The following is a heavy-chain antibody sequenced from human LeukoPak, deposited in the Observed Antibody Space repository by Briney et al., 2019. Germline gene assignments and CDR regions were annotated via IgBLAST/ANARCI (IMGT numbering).Heavy chain of an antibody. D-gene: IGHD1-26*01. CDR3: ARDVGAEGAYYYYYYMDV. J-gene: IGHJ6*03. CDR2: ISSSSSYI. V-gene: IGHV3-21*01. CDR1: GFTFSSYS. Sequence: PGGSLRLSCAASGFTFSSYSMNWVRQAPGKGLEWVSSISSSSSYIYYADSVKGRFTISRDNAKNSLYLQMNSLRAEDTAVYYCARDVGAEGAYYYYYYMDVWGKGTTVTISS.